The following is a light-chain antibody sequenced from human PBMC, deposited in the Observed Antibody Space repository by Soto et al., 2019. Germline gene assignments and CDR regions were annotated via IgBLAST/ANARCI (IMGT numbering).Light chain of an antibody. CDR3: QQYGDWPLT. V-gene: IGKV3-15*01. CDR1: QSVGNN. J-gene: IGKJ4*01. Sequence: EIVLTQSPATPSVSPGERATLSCRASQSVGNNFAWYQQKPGQAPRLLIFATSTRATGVPARFSGSGSGTEFTLTISSLQSEDFALYYCQQYGDWPLTFGGGAKVEIE. CDR2: ATS.